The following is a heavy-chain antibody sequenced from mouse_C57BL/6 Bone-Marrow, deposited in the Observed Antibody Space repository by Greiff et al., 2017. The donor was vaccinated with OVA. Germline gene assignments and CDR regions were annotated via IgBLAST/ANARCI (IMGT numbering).Heavy chain of an antibody. CDR1: GYTFTSYW. D-gene: IGHD2-1*01. V-gene: IGHV1-55*01. CDR3: AKAFYYGNLYAMDY. J-gene: IGHJ4*01. CDR2: IYPGSGST. Sequence: QVHVKQPGAELVKPGASVKMSCKASGYTFTSYWITWVKQRPGQGLEWIGDIYPGSGSTNYNEKFKSKATLTVDTSSSTAYMQLSSLTSEDSAVYYCAKAFYYGNLYAMDYWGQGTSVTVSS.